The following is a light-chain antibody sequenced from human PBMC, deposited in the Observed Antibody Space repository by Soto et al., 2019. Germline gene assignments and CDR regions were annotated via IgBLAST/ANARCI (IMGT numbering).Light chain of an antibody. CDR3: ATWDDILNGFYV. CDR2: RNN. CDR1: TSNIGSNY. J-gene: IGLJ1*01. Sequence: QSVLTQPPSASGTPGQGVTISCSGSTSNIGSNYVYWYQQLPGTAPKLLIYRNNQRPSGVPDRFSGSKSGTSASLAISGLRSDDEADYFCATWDDILNGFYVFGTGIKVTGL. V-gene: IGLV1-47*01.